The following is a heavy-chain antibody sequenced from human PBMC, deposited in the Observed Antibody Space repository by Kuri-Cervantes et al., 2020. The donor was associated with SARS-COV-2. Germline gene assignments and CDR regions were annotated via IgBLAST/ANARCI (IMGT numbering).Heavy chain of an antibody. V-gene: IGHV3-7*01. Sequence: GESLKISCAASGFTFSYYGMHWVRQAPGKGLEWVANIKQDGSEKYYVDPVKGRFTISRDNAKNTLYLQMNSLRAEDTAVYYCARVQEGSGSYYRGDYWGQGTLVTVSS. CDR1: GFTFSYYG. D-gene: IGHD3-10*01. CDR2: IKQDGSEK. J-gene: IGHJ4*02. CDR3: ARVQEGSGSYYRGDY.